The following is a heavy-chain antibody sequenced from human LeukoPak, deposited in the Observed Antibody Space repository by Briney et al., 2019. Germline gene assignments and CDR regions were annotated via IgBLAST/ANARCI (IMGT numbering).Heavy chain of an antibody. CDR2: IIGSGGST. D-gene: IGHD2-21*02. CDR1: GFTFCSYA. V-gene: IGHV3-23*01. J-gene: IGHJ6*03. Sequence: GGSLRLSCAASGFTFCSYAMICVRRAPGKGLECVSAIIGSGGSTYYADSVKGRFTISRDNSKNTLYLQMNSLRAEDTAVYYCAKTDCGYYYYMDVWGKGTTVTVSS. CDR3: AKTDCGYYYYMDV.